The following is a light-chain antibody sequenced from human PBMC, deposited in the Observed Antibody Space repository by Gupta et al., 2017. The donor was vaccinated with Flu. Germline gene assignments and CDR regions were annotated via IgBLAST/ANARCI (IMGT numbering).Light chain of an antibody. CDR2: KAS. Sequence: GDRVTITCRASQSISSWLAWYQQKPGKAPNLLIYKASTLESGVPSRFSGSGSGTEFTLTISSLQPDDFATYYCQQYNSYPYTFGQGTQLEIK. CDR1: QSISSW. CDR3: QQYNSYPYT. J-gene: IGKJ2*01. V-gene: IGKV1-5*03.